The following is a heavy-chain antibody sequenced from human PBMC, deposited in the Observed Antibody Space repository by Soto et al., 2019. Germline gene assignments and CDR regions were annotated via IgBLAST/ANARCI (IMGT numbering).Heavy chain of an antibody. V-gene: IGHV4-59*08. CDR1: GGSISSYY. CDR2: IYYSGST. CDR3: ARQNSDYGLDP. D-gene: IGHD4-17*01. Sequence: PSETLSLTCTVSGGSISSYYWSWIRQPPGKGLEWIGYIYYSGSTNYNPSLKSRVTISVDKSISTAYLQWSSLEASDTAMYYCARQNSDYGLDPWGQGTQVTVSS. J-gene: IGHJ5*02.